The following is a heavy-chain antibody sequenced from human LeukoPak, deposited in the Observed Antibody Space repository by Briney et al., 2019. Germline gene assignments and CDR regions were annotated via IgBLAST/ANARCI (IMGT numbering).Heavy chain of an antibody. D-gene: IGHD6-19*01. Sequence: KPSETLSLTCTVSGGSISSGDYYWSWIRQPPGRGLEWIGYIYYSGSTCYNPSLKSRVTISVDTSKNQFSLKLSSVPAADTAVYYCARDVAVAGTAYYYYYYYMDVWGKGTTVTVSS. J-gene: IGHJ6*03. CDR1: GGSISSGDYY. V-gene: IGHV4-30-4*08. CDR2: IYYSGST. CDR3: ARDVAVAGTAYYYYYYYMDV.